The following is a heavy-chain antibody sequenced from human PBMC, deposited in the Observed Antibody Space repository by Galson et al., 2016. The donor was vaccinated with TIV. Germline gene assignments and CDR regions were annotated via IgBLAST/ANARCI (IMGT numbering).Heavy chain of an antibody. CDR1: GGTFSTYV. CDR3: ATSLDYSQIFDY. Sequence: SVKVSCKASGGTFSTYVFSWLRQAPGQGLEWMGVINPIFGTANYAQTFQGRLTITEDSSTDTAYMDLRSLRSEGTAVYFCATSLDYSQIFDYWGHGTLVTVSS. V-gene: IGHV1-69*13. D-gene: IGHD4-11*01. J-gene: IGHJ4*01. CDR2: INPIFGTA.